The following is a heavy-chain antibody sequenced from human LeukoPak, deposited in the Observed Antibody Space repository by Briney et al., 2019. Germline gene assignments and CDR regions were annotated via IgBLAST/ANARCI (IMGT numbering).Heavy chain of an antibody. V-gene: IGHV3-66*01. CDR3: AKVWNTRALGDY. CDR2: IYSGGST. J-gene: IGHJ4*02. CDR1: GFTVSSNY. D-gene: IGHD7-27*01. Sequence: PGGSLRLSCAASGFTVSSNYMSWVRQAPGKGLEWVSVIYSGGSTYYADSVKGRFTISRVNSKNTLYLQMNSLRAEDTAAYYFAKVWNTRALGDYWGQGTLVTVSS.